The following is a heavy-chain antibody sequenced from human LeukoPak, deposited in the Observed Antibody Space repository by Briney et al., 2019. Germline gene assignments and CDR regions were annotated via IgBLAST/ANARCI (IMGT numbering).Heavy chain of an antibody. CDR2: IYHSGST. V-gene: IGHV4-38-2*02. J-gene: IGHJ3*02. CDR3: AREGPRDAFDI. CDR1: GYSISSGYY. Sequence: SETLSLTCTVSGYSISSGYYWGWIRQPPGKGLEWIGSIYHSGSTYYNPSLKSRVTISVDTSKNQFSLKLSSVTAADTAVYYCAREGPRDAFDIWGQGTMVTVSS.